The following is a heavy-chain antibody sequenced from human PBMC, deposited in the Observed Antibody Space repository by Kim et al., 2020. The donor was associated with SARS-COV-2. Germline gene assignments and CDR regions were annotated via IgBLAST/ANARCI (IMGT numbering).Heavy chain of an antibody. Sequence: TNCNPSLKVRVTLSLDTSKNRFSLKLSAVTAADTAVYYCARRGGSGWFDPWGQGTLVTVSS. CDR2: T. D-gene: IGHD3-10*01. J-gene: IGHJ5*02. CDR3: ARRGGSGWFDP. V-gene: IGHV4-34*01.